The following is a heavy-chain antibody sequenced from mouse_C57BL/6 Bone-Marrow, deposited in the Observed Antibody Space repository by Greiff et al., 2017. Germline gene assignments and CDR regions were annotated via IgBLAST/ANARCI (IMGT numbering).Heavy chain of an antibody. CDR2: IYPGSGST. J-gene: IGHJ2*01. CDR3: ASAYGSSY. D-gene: IGHD1-1*01. Sequence: VQLQQSGAELVKPGASVKMSCKASGYTFTSYWITWVKQRPGQGLEWIGDIYPGSGSTNYNEKFKSKATLTVDTSSSTASMQLSSLTSEYSAVYYCASAYGSSYWGQGTTLTVSS. V-gene: IGHV1-55*01. CDR1: GYTFTSYW.